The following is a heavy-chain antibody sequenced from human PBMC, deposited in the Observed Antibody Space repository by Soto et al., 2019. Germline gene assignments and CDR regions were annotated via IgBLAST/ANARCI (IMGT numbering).Heavy chain of an antibody. CDR1: TFNFTHYT. D-gene: IGHD3-9*01. Sequence: GGSLRLSCAASTFNFTHYTLSWVRQAPGKGLEWVSSISATNTYIFYADSVKGRFTISRDNAKKSVSLQMSSLRAEDTALYYCARINSATGSMHFDHWGQVTLVTVSS. CDR2: ISATNTYI. V-gene: IGHV3-21*01. CDR3: ARINSATGSMHFDH. J-gene: IGHJ4*02.